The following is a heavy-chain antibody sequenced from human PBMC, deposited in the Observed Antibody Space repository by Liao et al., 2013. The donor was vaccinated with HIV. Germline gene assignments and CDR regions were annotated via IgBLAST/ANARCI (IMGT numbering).Heavy chain of an antibody. V-gene: IGHV4-30-4*08. Sequence: QVQLQESGPGLVKPSQTLSLTCTVSGGSINGGDHYWSWIRQSPGKGLEWIGYIYHSGSTYYNPSLKSRVTISVDRSKNQFSLNLSSVTAADTAVYYCATRTVVVASYYFDYWGQGTLVTVSS. D-gene: IGHD3-22*01. CDR2: IYHSGST. CDR3: ATRTVVVASYYFDY. J-gene: IGHJ4*02. CDR1: GGSINGGDHY.